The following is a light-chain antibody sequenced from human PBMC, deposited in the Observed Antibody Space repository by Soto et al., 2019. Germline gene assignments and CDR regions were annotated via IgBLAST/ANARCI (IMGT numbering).Light chain of an antibody. CDR2: AAS. CDR1: QSVSSSY. J-gene: IGKJ4*01. CDR3: HHYGSFPLT. V-gene: IGKV3-20*01. Sequence: EIVLTQSPGTLSLSPGERATLSCRASQSVSSSYLAWYQQKPGQAPRLLFYAASSRATGIPDRFSGSGSGTDFTLTISRLEPEDFAVYYCHHYGSFPLTFGGGTKVEIK.